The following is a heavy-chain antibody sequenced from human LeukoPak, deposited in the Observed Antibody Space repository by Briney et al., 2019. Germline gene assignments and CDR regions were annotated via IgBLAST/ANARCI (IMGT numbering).Heavy chain of an antibody. D-gene: IGHD3-10*01. CDR2: IYYSGST. Sequence: SETLSLTCTVAGGSISSYYWSWIRQPPGKGLEWIGYIYYSGSTNYNPSLKSRVTISVDTSKNQFSLKLSSVTAADTAVYYCARGESYGSGSYGNFDYWGQGTLVTVSS. J-gene: IGHJ4*02. CDR3: ARGESYGSGSYGNFDY. CDR1: GGSISSYY. V-gene: IGHV4-59*01.